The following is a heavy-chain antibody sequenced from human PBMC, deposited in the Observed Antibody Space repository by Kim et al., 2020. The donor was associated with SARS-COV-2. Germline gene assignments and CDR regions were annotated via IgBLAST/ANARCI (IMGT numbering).Heavy chain of an antibody. Sequence: TYSAQKFQGRVMMTRDTYTSTVYMELSSLRSEDTAVYYCARDQVGSSWDYWGQGTLVTVSS. CDR2: T. D-gene: IGHD6-13*01. CDR3: ARDQVGSSWDY. J-gene: IGHJ4*02. V-gene: IGHV1-46*01.